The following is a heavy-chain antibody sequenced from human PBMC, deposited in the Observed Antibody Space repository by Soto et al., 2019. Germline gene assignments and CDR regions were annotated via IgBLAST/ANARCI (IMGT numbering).Heavy chain of an antibody. V-gene: IGHV3-73*02. Sequence: EVQLVESGGGLVQPGGSLKLSCAASGFTFSGSAVHWVRQASGKGLEWVGRIGNKANSYATTYAASVKGRFTISRDDSKNTEYLQMNSLKTEDTAVYYCSGVDRGIVRRDDYWGQGTLVTVSS. CDR3: SGVDRGIVRRDDY. CDR1: GFTFSGSA. J-gene: IGHJ4*02. D-gene: IGHD5-18*01. CDR2: IGNKANSYAT.